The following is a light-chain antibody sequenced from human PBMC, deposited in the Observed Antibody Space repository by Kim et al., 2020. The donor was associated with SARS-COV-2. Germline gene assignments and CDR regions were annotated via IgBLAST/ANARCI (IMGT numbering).Light chain of an antibody. CDR1: QSVNGDY. Sequence: SPGERATLSCRASQSVNGDYVAWYQQKPGQAPRLLIYGTSSRATGIPDRFSGSGSGTHFTLTISRLEPEDFAVYYCHQFVNSPLTFGQGTKVDIK. CDR2: GTS. V-gene: IGKV3-20*01. CDR3: HQFVNSPLT. J-gene: IGKJ1*01.